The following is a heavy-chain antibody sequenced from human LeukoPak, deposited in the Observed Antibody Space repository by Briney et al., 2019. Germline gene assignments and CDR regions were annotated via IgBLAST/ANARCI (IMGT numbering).Heavy chain of an antibody. Sequence: ASVRVSCTASGYTFTGYYIHWVRPAPGQGLEWMGRINPNSGGTKYARKFQGRVTMTRDTSISSAYMELSRLRFDDTAVYFCAGGDGLGMGNYWGQGTLVTVSS. CDR2: INPNSGGT. CDR1: GYTFTGYY. D-gene: IGHD7-27*01. CDR3: AGGDGLGMGNY. V-gene: IGHV1-2*06. J-gene: IGHJ4*02.